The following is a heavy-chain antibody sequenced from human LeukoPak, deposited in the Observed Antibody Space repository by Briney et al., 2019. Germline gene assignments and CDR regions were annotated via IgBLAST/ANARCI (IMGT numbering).Heavy chain of an antibody. V-gene: IGHV4-4*09. Sequence: SETLSLTCTVSGGSISSYYWSWIRQPPGKGLEWIGYIYTSGSTNYNPSLKSRVTISVDTSKNQFSLKLSSLTAADTAVYYCARLRAQYSSSFWAFDIWGQGTMVTV. CDR3: ARLRAQYSSSFWAFDI. D-gene: IGHD6-6*01. CDR1: GGSISSYY. CDR2: IYTSGST. J-gene: IGHJ3*02.